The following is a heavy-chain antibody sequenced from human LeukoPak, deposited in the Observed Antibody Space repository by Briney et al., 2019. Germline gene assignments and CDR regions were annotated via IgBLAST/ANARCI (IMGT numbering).Heavy chain of an antibody. CDR1: GYSFTNYW. V-gene: IGHV5-51*01. D-gene: IGHD1-14*01. Sequence: HWESLKISCKGSGYSFTNYWLAWVRQTPGKGLEWMGIIYPGDSDTRYSPSFQGQVTISADKSFSTAYLQWSSLKASDTAIYYCARGMTSFDYWAQGTLVTVSS. CDR3: ARGMTSFDY. CDR2: IYPGDSDT. J-gene: IGHJ4*02.